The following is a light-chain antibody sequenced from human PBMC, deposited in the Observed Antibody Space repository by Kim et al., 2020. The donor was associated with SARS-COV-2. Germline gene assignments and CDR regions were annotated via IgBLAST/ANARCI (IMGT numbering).Light chain of an antibody. CDR1: QSIYTY. Sequence: EIVLTQSPATLSLSPGERATLSCRASQSIYTYLAWYQQSPGQAPRLLIYDASYRATGVPGRFTGSGSETDFTLTISSLEPEDFAVYYCQQRYDWPITFGQGTRLEIK. CDR2: DAS. V-gene: IGKV3-11*01. CDR3: QQRYDWPIT. J-gene: IGKJ5*01.